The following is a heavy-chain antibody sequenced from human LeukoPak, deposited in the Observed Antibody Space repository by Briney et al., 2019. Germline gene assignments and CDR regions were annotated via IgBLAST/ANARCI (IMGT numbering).Heavy chain of an antibody. CDR1: GFTFSSHG. J-gene: IGHJ4*02. CDR2: IWYDGSNK. V-gene: IGHV3-33*01. CDR3: ARNYYDSSGLLDY. Sequence: PGRSLRLSCAASGFTFSSHGMHWVRQAPGKGLEWVAVIWYDGSNKYYADSVKGRFTISRDNSKNTLYLQMNSLRAEDTAVYYCARNYYDSSGLLDYWGQGTLVTVSS. D-gene: IGHD3-22*01.